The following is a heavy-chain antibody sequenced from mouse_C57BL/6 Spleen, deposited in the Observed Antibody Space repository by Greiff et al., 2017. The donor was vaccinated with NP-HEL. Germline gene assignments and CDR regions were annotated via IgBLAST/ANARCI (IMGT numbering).Heavy chain of an antibody. Sequence: QVHVKQPGAELVKPGASVKLSCKASGYTFTSYWMQWVKQRPGQGLEWIGEIDPSDSYTNYNQKFKGKATLTVDTSSSTAYMQLSSLTSEDSAVYYCAGYDRVFAYWGQGTLVTVSA. CDR2: IDPSDSYT. D-gene: IGHD2-2*01. V-gene: IGHV1-50*01. J-gene: IGHJ3*01. CDR1: GYTFTSYW. CDR3: AGYDRVFAY.